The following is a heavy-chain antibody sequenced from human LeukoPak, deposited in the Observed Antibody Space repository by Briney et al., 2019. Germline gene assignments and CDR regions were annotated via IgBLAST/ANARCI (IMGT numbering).Heavy chain of an antibody. Sequence: PGDSLKISCKGSGYSFTSYWFGWVRQMPGKGLEWMGIIYPGDSDTRYSPSFQGQVTISADKSISTAYLQWSSLKASDTAMYYCARTYYDFWSGYYTPFDYWGQGTLVTVSS. CDR1: GYSFTSYW. D-gene: IGHD3-3*01. CDR2: IYPGDSDT. V-gene: IGHV5-51*01. CDR3: ARTYYDFWSGYYTPFDY. J-gene: IGHJ4*02.